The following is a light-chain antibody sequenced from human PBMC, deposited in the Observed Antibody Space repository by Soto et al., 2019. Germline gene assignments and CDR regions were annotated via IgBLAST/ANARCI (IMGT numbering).Light chain of an antibody. V-gene: IGKV1-5*01. J-gene: IGKJ1*01. CDR3: QHHNSYSQT. CDR2: GAS. Sequence: GDRVTITCRASQSIRYYLAWYQQMPGKAPKLLIYGASSLQSGVPSRFSGSGSGTEFTLTISSLQPDDFATYFCQHHNSYSQTFGQGTKVELK. CDR1: QSIRYY.